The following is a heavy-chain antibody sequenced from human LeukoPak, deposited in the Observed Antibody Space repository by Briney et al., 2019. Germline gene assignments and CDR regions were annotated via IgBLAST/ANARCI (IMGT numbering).Heavy chain of an antibody. CDR3: ARTTAVDIVLMVYAPYYYYMDI. V-gene: IGHV4-34*01. CDR1: GGSFSGYY. CDR2: INHGGST. D-gene: IGHD2-8*01. Sequence: SETLSLTCDVYGGSFSGYYWSWVRQPPGQGLEWIGEINHGGSTNYNPSLKSRVTISADTSRNQSSLKLSTVPAAHTAVYYCARTTAVDIVLMVYAPYYYYMDISGKGTTVTVSS. J-gene: IGHJ6*03.